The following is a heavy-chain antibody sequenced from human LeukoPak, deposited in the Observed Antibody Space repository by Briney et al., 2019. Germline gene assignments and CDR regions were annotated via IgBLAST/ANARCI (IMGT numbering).Heavy chain of an antibody. CDR1: GYSINSIYY. J-gene: IGHJ6*03. D-gene: IGHD2-2*01. CDR3: ARVLVPAAIGWAYYYYMDV. V-gene: IGHV4-38-2*02. CDR2: IYHSGST. Sequence: SETLSLTCTVSGYSINSIYYWGWIRPPPGKGLEWIGSIYHSGSTYYNPSLKSRVTISVDTSKNQFSLKLSSVTAADTAVYYCARVLVPAAIGWAYYYYMDVWGKGTTVTVSS.